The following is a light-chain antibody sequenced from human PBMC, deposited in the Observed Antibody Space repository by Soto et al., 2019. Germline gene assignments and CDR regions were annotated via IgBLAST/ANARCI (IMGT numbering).Light chain of an antibody. CDR1: QRVSGTY. CDR3: QQYNNWPPST. V-gene: IGKV3-15*01. J-gene: IGKJ1*01. Sequence: EILLTQSPCTLSLSPGERATLSCGASQRVSGTYLAWYQQKPGQAPRLLIYGPSTSATGIPARFSGSGSGTEFTLTISSLQSEDFAVYYCQQYNNWPPSTFGQGTKVDIK. CDR2: GPS.